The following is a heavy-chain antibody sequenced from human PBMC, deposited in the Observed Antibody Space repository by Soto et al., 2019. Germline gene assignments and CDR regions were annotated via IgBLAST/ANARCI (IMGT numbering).Heavy chain of an antibody. D-gene: IGHD3-22*01. CDR3: ARSRYYYDSSGYSRYYYYGMDV. CDR2: IYSGGST. J-gene: IGHJ6*02. CDR1: GFTVSSNY. Sequence: GGSLRLSCAASGFTVSSNYMSWVRQAPGKGLEWVSVIYSGGSTYYADSVKGRFTISRDNSKNTLYLQMNSPRAEDTAVYYCARSRYYYDSSGYSRYYYYGMDVWGQGTTVTVSS. V-gene: IGHV3-53*01.